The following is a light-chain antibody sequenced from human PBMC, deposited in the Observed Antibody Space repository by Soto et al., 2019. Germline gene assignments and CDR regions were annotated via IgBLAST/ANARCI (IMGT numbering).Light chain of an antibody. CDR3: QQYGSSGT. Sequence: EIVLTQSPATLSLSPGARAPLSCRASQSVSSYLAWYQQQPGQAPRLLIYDASSRATGIPDRFSGGGSGTDFTPTISRLEPEDFAVYYCQQYGSSGTFGQGTKVDIK. CDR2: DAS. J-gene: IGKJ1*01. CDR1: QSVSSY. V-gene: IGKV3-20*01.